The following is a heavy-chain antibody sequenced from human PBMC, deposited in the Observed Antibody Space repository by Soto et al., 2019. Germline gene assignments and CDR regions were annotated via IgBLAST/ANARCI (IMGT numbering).Heavy chain of an antibody. J-gene: IGHJ3*02. CDR3: AKDLLAVALDALDI. CDR2: ISGSGGST. V-gene: IGHV3-23*01. CDR1: GVTFSSYA. D-gene: IGHD6-19*01. Sequence: GGSLRLSCAASGVTFSSYAMSGVRQAPGKGLEWVSAISGSGGSTYYADSVRGRFTISRDNSKNTLYLQMNSLRAEDTAVYYCAKDLLAVALDALDISGQATMVTVSS.